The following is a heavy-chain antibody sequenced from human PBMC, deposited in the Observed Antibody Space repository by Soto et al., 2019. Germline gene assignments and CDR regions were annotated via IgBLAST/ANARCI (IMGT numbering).Heavy chain of an antibody. J-gene: IGHJ4*02. CDR3: SRIKEYHGYADLDF. CDR2: ISAYNGNT. CDR1: GYTFTSYG. D-gene: IGHD5-12*01. Sequence: GASVKVSCKASGYTFTSYGISWVRQAPGQGLEWMGWISAYNGNTNYAQKLQGRVTMTTDTSTSTAYMELRSLRSDGTAVYFCSRIKEYHGYADLDFWGQGTLVTVSS. V-gene: IGHV1-18*01.